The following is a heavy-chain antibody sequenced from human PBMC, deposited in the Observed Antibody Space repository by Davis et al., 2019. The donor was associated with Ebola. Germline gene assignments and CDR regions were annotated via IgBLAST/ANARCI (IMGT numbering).Heavy chain of an antibody. V-gene: IGHV1-3*01. CDR1: GYTFTSYS. CDR3: ARGRMELYYYHYGMDV. D-gene: IGHD1-7*01. Sequence: AASVKVSCKASGYTFTSYSMHWVRQAPGQGLEWMGWINASNGNTNYSQKFQGRVTITRDTSTSTAYMELSSLRSEDTAVYYCARGRMELYYYHYGMDVWGQGTTVTVYS. CDR2: INASNGNT. J-gene: IGHJ6*02.